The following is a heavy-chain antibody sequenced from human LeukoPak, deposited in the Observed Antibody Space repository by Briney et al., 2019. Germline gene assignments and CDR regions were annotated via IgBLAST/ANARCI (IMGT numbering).Heavy chain of an antibody. Sequence: PGGSLRLSCAASGFTFSTYSMNWVRQAPGKGLEWVSSISSSSTYIDYADSVKGRFTISRDNAKNSLYLQMNSLRAEDTAVYYCARERYYDGSTYYWGQGTLVTVSS. CDR1: GFTFSTYS. D-gene: IGHD3-22*01. CDR2: ISSSSTYI. CDR3: ARERYYDGSTYY. J-gene: IGHJ4*02. V-gene: IGHV3-21*06.